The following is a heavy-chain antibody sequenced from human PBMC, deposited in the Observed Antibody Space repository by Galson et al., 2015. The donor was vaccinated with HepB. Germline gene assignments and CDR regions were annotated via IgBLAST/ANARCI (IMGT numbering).Heavy chain of an antibody. J-gene: IGHJ4*02. V-gene: IGHV3-23*01. CDR1: GFTFSSYA. CDR3: AKASYSGSYYAFDY. Sequence: SLRLSCAASGFTFSSYAMSWVRQAPGKGLEWVSAISGSGGSTYYADSVKGRFTISRDNSKNTLYLQVNSLRAEDTAVYYCAKASYSGSYYAFDYWGQGTLVTVSS. D-gene: IGHD1-26*01. CDR2: ISGSGGST.